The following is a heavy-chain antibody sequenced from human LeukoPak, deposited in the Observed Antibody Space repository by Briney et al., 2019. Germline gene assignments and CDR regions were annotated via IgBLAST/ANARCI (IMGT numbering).Heavy chain of an antibody. J-gene: IGHJ4*02. V-gene: IGHV3-23*01. CDR1: GFTFSSYA. D-gene: IGHD3-22*01. Sequence: GGSLRLSCAASGFTFSSYAMSWVRQAPGKGLEWVSAISGSGGSTYYADSVKGRFTISRDNSKNTLYLQMNSLRAEDTAVYYCAKAALYYYDTSGYSHFDYWVQGTLVTVSS. CDR2: ISGSGGST. CDR3: AKAALYYYDTSGYSHFDY.